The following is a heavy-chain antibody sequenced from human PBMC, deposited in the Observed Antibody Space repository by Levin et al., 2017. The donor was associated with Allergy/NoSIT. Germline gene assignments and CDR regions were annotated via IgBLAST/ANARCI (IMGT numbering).Heavy chain of an antibody. V-gene: IGHV3-72*01. CDR3: TRSSFSSNWFLDS. CDR1: GFTFSAHY. Sequence: GESLKISCAASGFTFSAHYMDWVRQAPGKGLEWVGRSRDKPNRYTTEYAASVTGRFTISRDDSKNSVYLQMNSLKAEDTAVYYCTRSSFSSNWFLDSWGQGTLVTVSS. CDR2: SRDKPNRYTT. J-gene: IGHJ4*02. D-gene: IGHD6-13*01.